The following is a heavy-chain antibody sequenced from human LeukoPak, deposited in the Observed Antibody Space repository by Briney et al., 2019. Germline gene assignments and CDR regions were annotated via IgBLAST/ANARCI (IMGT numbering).Heavy chain of an antibody. V-gene: IGHV4-34*01. CDR3: ARDLSSESSGPFGY. CDR1: GESFSGYY. CDR2: INHRETA. Sequence: SETLSLTCAVYGESFSGYYWSWIRQPPGRGLEWIGEINHRETANYNPSLKSRVTISIDTSKNQFSLKLTSVNAADTAIYYCARDLSSESSGPFGYWGQGALVTVSS. J-gene: IGHJ4*02. D-gene: IGHD6-19*01.